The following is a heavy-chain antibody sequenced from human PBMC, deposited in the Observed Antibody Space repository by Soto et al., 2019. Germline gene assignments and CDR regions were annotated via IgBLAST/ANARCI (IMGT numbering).Heavy chain of an antibody. CDR3: ARAVAVPADFDY. V-gene: IGHV1-3*05. D-gene: IGHD6-19*01. CDR2: INAGNGNT. J-gene: IGHJ4*02. CDR1: GYTFTSYA. Sequence: QVQLVQSGAEEKKPGASVKVSCKASGYTFTSYAMHWVRQAPGQRLEWMGWINAGNGNTKYSQKFQGRVTITRDTSASTAYMGLSRLRSEDTDVYYCARAVAVPADFDYWGQGTLVTVSS.